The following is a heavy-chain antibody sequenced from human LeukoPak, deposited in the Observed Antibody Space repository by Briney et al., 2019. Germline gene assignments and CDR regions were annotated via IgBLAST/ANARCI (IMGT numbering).Heavy chain of an antibody. J-gene: IGHJ6*03. CDR2: INHSGST. D-gene: IGHD3-3*01. Sequence: PSETLSLTCTVSGGSISSSSYYWGWIRQPPGKGLEWIGEINHSGSTNYNPSLKSRVTISVDTSKNQFSLKLSSVTAADTAVYYCARVFVDRLYYYYYMDVWGKGTTVTVSS. V-gene: IGHV4-39*07. CDR1: GGSISSSSYY. CDR3: ARVFVDRLYYYYYMDV.